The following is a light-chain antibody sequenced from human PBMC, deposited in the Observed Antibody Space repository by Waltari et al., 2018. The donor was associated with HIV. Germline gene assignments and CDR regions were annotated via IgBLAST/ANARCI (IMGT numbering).Light chain of an antibody. Sequence: EIVLTQSPGTLSLSPGERATISCRASQSVSSSYLAWYQQKPGQAPRLLIYGASSRATGIPDRFSGSGSGTDFTLTISRLEPEDFAEYYCQQYGSSPPYTFGQGTKLEIK. J-gene: IGKJ2*01. CDR3: QQYGSSPPYT. CDR2: GAS. V-gene: IGKV3-20*01. CDR1: QSVSSSY.